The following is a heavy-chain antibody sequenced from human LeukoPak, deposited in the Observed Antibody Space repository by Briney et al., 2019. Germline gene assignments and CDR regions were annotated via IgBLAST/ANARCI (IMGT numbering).Heavy chain of an antibody. V-gene: IGHV4-59*01. Sequence: SETLSLTCTVSGSSISSYYWSWIRQPPGKGLEWIGYIYYSGSTNYNPSLESRVTMSADTSKNQFSLKLISVTAADTAVYYCAREMWTASDTGNPFDYWGQGALVTVSS. CDR3: AREMWTASDTGNPFDY. D-gene: IGHD1-14*01. J-gene: IGHJ4*02. CDR1: GSSISSYY. CDR2: IYYSGST.